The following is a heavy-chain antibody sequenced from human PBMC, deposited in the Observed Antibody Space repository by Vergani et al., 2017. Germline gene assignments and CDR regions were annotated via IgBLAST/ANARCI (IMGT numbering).Heavy chain of an antibody. J-gene: IGHJ6*03. CDR3: ASLDIVVVPAAIGYYYMEV. V-gene: IGHV1-69*01. CDR2: IIPIFGTA. D-gene: IGHD2-2*02. Sequence: QVQLVQSGAEVKKPGSSVKVSCKASGGTFSSYAISWVRQAPGQGLEWMGGIIPIFGTANYAQKFQVRVTITADESTSTAYMELSSLRSEETAVYYCASLDIVVVPAAIGYYYMEVWGKGTTVTVSS. CDR1: GGTFSSYA.